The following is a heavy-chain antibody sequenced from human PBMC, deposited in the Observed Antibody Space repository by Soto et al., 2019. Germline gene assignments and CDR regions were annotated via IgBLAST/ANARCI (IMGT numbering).Heavy chain of an antibody. CDR3: ARDRGRGGIEDYYYGMDV. CDR1: GFTFSSYA. CDR2: ISYDGSNK. V-gene: IGHV3-30-3*01. J-gene: IGHJ6*02. D-gene: IGHD3-10*01. Sequence: VGSLRLSCAASGFTFSSYAMHWVRQAPGKGLEWVAVISYDGSNKYYADSVKGRFTISRDNSKNTLYLQMNSLRAEDTAVYYCARDRGRGGIEDYYYGMDVWGQGTTVTVSS.